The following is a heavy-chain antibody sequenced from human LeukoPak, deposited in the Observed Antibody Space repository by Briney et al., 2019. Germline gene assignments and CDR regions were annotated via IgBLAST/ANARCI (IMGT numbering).Heavy chain of an antibody. CDR3: AKDPSGNWKTDY. Sequence: GGSLRLSCAGSGFIFNNYAMHWVRQPPGKGLEWVSGISWNSGSTYYADSVKGRFTISRDNSKNTLYLQMNSLRAEDTAVYYCAKDPSGNWKTDYWGQGTLVTVSS. D-gene: IGHD1-20*01. CDR1: GFIFNNYA. CDR2: ISWNSGST. J-gene: IGHJ4*02. V-gene: IGHV3-23*01.